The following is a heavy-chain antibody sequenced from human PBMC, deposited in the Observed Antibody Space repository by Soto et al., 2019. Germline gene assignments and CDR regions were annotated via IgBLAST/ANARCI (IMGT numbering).Heavy chain of an antibody. CDR3: ARVSITIFGVVIIGDAFDI. D-gene: IGHD3-3*01. CDR1: GSSISSGDYY. J-gene: IGHJ3*02. V-gene: IGHV4-30-4*01. CDR2: IYYSGST. Sequence: SETLSLTCTVTGSSISSGDYYWSWIRQPPGKGLEWIGYIYYSGSTYYNPSLKSRVTISVDTSKNQFSLKLSSVTAADTAVYYCARVSITIFGVVIIGDAFDIWGQGTMVTVSS.